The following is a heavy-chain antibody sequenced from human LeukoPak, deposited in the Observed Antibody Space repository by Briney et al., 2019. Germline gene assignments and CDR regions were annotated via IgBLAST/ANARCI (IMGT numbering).Heavy chain of an antibody. CDR3: ARVRRVLLVFDP. Sequence: GASVKVSCKASGYTFTGYYMNWVRQAPGQGLEWMGWINPNSGGTNYAQKFQGRVTMTRATSISTAYMELSRLRSHDPAVYYCARVRRVLLVFDPWGEGTLVTVSS. V-gene: IGHV1-2*02. CDR2: INPNSGGT. J-gene: IGHJ5*02. D-gene: IGHD6-13*01. CDR1: GYTFTGYY.